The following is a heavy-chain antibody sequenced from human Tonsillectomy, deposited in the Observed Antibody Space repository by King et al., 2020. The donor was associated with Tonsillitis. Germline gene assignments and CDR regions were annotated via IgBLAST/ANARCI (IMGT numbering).Heavy chain of an antibody. Sequence: QLVQSGAEVKKPGASVKVSCEASRYTFSDYYIHWVRQAPGQGLEWMGWINPNSGDTKYAQKFRGRVTMTRDTSISTAYMELSSLRSDDTAMYYCARDADSPKYYYDSWGQGTLVTVSS. V-gene: IGHV1-2*02. CDR1: RYTFSDYY. CDR3: ARDADSPKYYYDS. D-gene: IGHD2/OR15-2a*01. J-gene: IGHJ4*02. CDR2: INPNSGDT.